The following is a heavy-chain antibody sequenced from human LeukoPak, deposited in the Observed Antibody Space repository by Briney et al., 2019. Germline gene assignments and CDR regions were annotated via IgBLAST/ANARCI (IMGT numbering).Heavy chain of an antibody. V-gene: IGHV1-18*01. CDR1: GYTFTSYG. D-gene: IGHD1-1*01. CDR3: AKERRYKFNGGRVFDV. CDR2: ISGFNGNT. J-gene: IGHJ3*01. Sequence: ASVKVSCKASGYTFTSYGISWVRQAPGQGVEWMGWISGFNGNTNYAQRLQGRVVMTTDTSTNTVYMELKSLRSDDTAVYYCAKERRYKFNGGRVFDVWGQGTMVTVSS.